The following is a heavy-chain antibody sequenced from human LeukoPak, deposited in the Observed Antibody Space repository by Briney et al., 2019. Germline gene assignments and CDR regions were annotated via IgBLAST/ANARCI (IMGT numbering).Heavy chain of an antibody. V-gene: IGHV3-23*01. J-gene: IGHJ3*02. CDR2: ISGSGDTA. D-gene: IGHD3-22*01. Sequence: GGSLRLSCVVSGFRITDYAMSWVRQVPGKGPEWVAVISGSGDTAYFAVKGRFTIARDDSKNKLHLEMDSLRAEDTAVYYCAKDLQYSYHSSGAFDIWGQGTVVTVSS. CDR3: AKDLQYSYHSSGAFDI. CDR1: GFRITDYA.